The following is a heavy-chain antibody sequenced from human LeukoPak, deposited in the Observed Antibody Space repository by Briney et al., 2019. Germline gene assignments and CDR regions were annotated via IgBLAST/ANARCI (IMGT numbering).Heavy chain of an antibody. J-gene: IGHJ4*02. V-gene: IGHV4-59*01. Sequence: SETLSLTCTVSGGSISAYYWSWVRQPPGKGLVWIGYIDYSGSTDYNPSLKSRVSISVDTSKNQFSLKLSSVTAADTAVYYFARTPWFGQPRFDYWGQGTLVAVYS. D-gene: IGHD3-10*01. CDR3: ARTPWFGQPRFDY. CDR1: GGSISAYY. CDR2: IDYSGST.